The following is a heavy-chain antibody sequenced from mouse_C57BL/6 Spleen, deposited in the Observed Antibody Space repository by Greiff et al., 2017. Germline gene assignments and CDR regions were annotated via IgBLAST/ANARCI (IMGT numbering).Heavy chain of an antibody. CDR3: ARPVYGNYAWFAY. CDR2: ISGGGGNT. CDR1: GFTFSSYT. J-gene: IGHJ3*01. D-gene: IGHD2-1*01. Sequence: EVQVVESGGGLVKPGGSLKLSCAASGFTFSSYTMSWVRQTPEKRLEWVATISGGGGNTYYPDSVKGRFTISRDNAKNTLYLQMSSLRSEDTALYYCARPVYGNYAWFAYWGQGTLVTVSA. V-gene: IGHV5-9*01.